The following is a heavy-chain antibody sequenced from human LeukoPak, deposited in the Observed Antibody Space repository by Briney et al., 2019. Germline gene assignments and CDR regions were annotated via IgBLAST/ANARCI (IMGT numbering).Heavy chain of an antibody. V-gene: IGHV3-74*01. CDR3: ARAPDTAMVPHYYYYYGMDV. CDR1: GFTFSSYW. Sequence: GGSLRLSCAASGFTFSSYWMHWVRQAPGKGLVWVSRINGDGSSTSYADSVKGRFTISRDNAKNTLYLQMNSLRAEDTAVYYCARAPDTAMVPHYYYYYGMDVWGQGTTVTVSS. CDR2: INGDGSST. J-gene: IGHJ6*02. D-gene: IGHD5-18*01.